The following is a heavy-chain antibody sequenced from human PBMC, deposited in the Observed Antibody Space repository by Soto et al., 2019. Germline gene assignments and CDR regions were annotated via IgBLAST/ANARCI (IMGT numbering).Heavy chain of an antibody. CDR3: ARDRRLVTGTKDYYYMDV. J-gene: IGHJ6*03. D-gene: IGHD1-7*01. Sequence: SKTLSLTCTVSGGSISSYYWSWIRQPPGKGLEWIGYIYYSGSTNYNPSLKSRVTISVDTSKNQFSLKLSSVTAADTAVYYCARDRRLVTGTKDYYYMDVWGKGTTVTVSS. CDR1: GGSISSYY. CDR2: IYYSGST. V-gene: IGHV4-59*01.